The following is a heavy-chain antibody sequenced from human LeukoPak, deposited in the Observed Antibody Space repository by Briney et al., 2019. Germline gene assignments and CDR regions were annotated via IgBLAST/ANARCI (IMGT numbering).Heavy chain of an antibody. V-gene: IGHV3-66*01. CDR3: ARASGDGYNYNY. D-gene: IGHD5-24*01. CDR2: IYSGGST. Sequence: GGSRRLSCAASGFTVSSNYMSWVRQAPGKGLEWVSVIYSGGSTYYADSVKGRFTISRDNSKNTLYLQMNSLRAEDTAVYYCARASGDGYNYNYWGQGTLVTVSS. CDR1: GFTVSSNY. J-gene: IGHJ4*02.